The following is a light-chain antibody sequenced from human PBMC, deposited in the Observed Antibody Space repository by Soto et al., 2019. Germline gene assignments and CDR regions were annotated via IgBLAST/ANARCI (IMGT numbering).Light chain of an antibody. V-gene: IGKV2D-29*02. Sequence: IVMTQTPLSLSVTPGQPASISCKSSQSLLNSDGKTYLCWYLQQPGQSPQLLIYGVSNRLSGVPDRLSGSGSETDFTLRISRVETEDVGVYYCLQGEQIPPTFGQGTKLDI. CDR1: QSLLNSDGKTY. CDR3: LQGEQIPPT. CDR2: GVS. J-gene: IGKJ2*01.